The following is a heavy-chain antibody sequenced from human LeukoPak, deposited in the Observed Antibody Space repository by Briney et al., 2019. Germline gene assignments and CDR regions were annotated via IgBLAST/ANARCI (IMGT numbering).Heavy chain of an antibody. V-gene: IGHV3-48*02. CDR3: ARGEDY. J-gene: IGHJ4*02. CDR2: ISSRSSTI. CDR1: EFTFSSYW. Sequence: GGSLRLSCAASEFTFSSYWMGWVRQAPGKGLEWVSYISSRSSTIYYTDSVKGRFTVSRDNAKNSLDLQMNSLRDEDTAVYYCARGEDYWGQGTLVTVSS.